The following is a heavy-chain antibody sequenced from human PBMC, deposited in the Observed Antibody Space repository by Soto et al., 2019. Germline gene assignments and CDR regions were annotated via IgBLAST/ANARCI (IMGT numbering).Heavy chain of an antibody. J-gene: IGHJ4*02. V-gene: IGHV1-69*13. Sequence: ASVKVSCKASGGTFSSYAISWVRQAPGQGLEWMGGIIPIFGTANYAQKFQGRVTITADESTSTAYMELSSLRSEDTAVYYCASSLDRELSQADYWGQGTLVTVSS. CDR1: GGTFSSYA. CDR2: IIPIFGTA. D-gene: IGHD1-7*01. CDR3: ASSLDRELSQADY.